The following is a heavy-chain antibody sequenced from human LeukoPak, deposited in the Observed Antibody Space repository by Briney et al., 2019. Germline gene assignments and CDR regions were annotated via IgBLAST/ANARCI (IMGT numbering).Heavy chain of an antibody. Sequence: ASVKVSCKASGYTFTSYGISWVRQAPGQGLEWMGWISAYNGNTNYAQKLRGRVTMTTDTSTSTAYMELRSLRSDDTAVYYCARDGTGYSSGWLDYWGQGTLVTVSS. CDR1: GYTFTSYG. D-gene: IGHD6-19*01. J-gene: IGHJ4*02. CDR2: ISAYNGNT. V-gene: IGHV1-18*01. CDR3: ARDGTGYSSGWLDY.